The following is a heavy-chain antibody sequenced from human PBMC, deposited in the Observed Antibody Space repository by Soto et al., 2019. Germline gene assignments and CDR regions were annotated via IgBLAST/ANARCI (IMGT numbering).Heavy chain of an antibody. CDR3: ARRRYCGVDCYNKFYYGMDV. J-gene: IGHJ6*02. CDR2: IIPVLGVT. V-gene: IGHV1-69*02. CDR1: GSTFSSYT. D-gene: IGHD2-21*02. Sequence: QVQLVQSGAEVRKPGSSVEVSCMASGSTFSSYTVNWVRQAPGQGLEWIGRIIPVLGVTHYARRFQGRVTITADRSGQTSHXXLTSLTSEDTAVYYCARRRYCGVDCYNKFYYGMDVWGQGTTVTVSS.